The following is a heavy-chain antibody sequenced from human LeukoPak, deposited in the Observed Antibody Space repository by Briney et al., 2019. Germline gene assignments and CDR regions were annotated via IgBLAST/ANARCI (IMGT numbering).Heavy chain of an antibody. D-gene: IGHD3-9*01. J-gene: IGHJ4*02. CDR1: GFTFSSYA. V-gene: IGHV3-23*01. CDR2: ISGSGGST. CDR3: AKDSSYYDILTGYSD. Sequence: GGSLRLSCAASGFTFSSYAMSWVRQAPGKGLEWVSAISGSGGSTYYADSVKGRFTISRDNSKNTLYLQMNSLRAEDTAVYYCAKDSSYYDILTGYSDWGQGTLVTVSS.